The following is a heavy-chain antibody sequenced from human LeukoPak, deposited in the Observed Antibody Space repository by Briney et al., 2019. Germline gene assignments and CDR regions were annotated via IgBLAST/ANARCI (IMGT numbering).Heavy chain of an antibody. CDR1: GASISNSDYY. J-gene: IGHJ4*02. D-gene: IGHD5-18*01. CDR2: VDYSGGT. Sequence: PSETLSLTCSVSGASISNSDYYWGWIRQPPGKGLEWIGSVDYSGGTYYNPSLKGRVTIAVDTYQTQVSLKVNSVTAADTAVYYCARRSNKGPYSYITNDYWGQGTLVTVSS. CDR3: ARRSNKGPYSYITNDY. V-gene: IGHV4-39*01.